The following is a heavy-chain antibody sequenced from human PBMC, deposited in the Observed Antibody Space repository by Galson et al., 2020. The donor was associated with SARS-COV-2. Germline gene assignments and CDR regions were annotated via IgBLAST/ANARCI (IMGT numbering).Heavy chain of an antibody. CDR2: ISSSGVT. D-gene: IGHD5-18*01. V-gene: IGHV4-39*07. CDR3: ARDVVTGIRGPWGWFDP. Sequence: SETLSLTCTASGVSLSSGSYSWDWIRQTPGKELEWIGGISSSGVTHYNPSLDSRATILIDRSKNRISLTLTSVTAADTAIYFCARDVVTGIRGPWGWFDPWSHGAPVTVSS. J-gene: IGHJ5*02. CDR1: GVSLSSGSYS.